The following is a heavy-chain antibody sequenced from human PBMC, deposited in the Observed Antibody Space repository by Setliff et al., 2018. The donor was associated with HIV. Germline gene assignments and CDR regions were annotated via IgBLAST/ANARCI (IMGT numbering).Heavy chain of an antibody. CDR1: GFAFNNYI. CDR2: ISSSSSYI. CDR3: ARDRVPLDAGDAFDI. V-gene: IGHV3-21*01. J-gene: IGHJ3*02. D-gene: IGHD3-10*01. Sequence: PGGSLRLSCTASGFAFNNYIMNWVRQAPGKGLEWVSSISSSSSYIYYADSVKGRFTISRDYAKNSLYLQMNSLRAEDTAVYFCARDRVPLDAGDAFDIWGQGTMVTVSS.